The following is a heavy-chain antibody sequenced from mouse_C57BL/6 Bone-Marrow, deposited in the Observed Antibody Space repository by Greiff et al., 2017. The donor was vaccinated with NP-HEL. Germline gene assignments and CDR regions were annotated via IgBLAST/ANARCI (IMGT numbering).Heavy chain of an antibody. CDR3: ARADTRYFDY. Sequence: VQLQQSGAELVRPGTSVKVSCTASGYAFTNYLIEWVKQRPGQGLEWIGVINPGSGGTNYNEKLKGKATMTADKSSSNAYMQLSSLTSEDSAVYFCARADTRYFDYWGQGTTLTVSS. J-gene: IGHJ2*01. CDR1: GYAFTNYL. CDR2: INPGSGGT. V-gene: IGHV1-54*01.